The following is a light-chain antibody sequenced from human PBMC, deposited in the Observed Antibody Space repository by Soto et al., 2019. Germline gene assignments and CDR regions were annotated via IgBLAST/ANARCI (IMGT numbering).Light chain of an antibody. J-gene: IGLJ1*01. CDR1: SSNIGINT. V-gene: IGLV1-44*01. CDR2: TNN. Sequence: QLVLTQPPSTSGTPGQRVTISCSGSSSNIGINTVNWYQQLPGATPKVLIYTNNQRPSGVPDRFSGSKSGTSASLAISGLQSDDEADYYCAAWDDSLNGYVFGTGTKLTVL. CDR3: AAWDDSLNGYV.